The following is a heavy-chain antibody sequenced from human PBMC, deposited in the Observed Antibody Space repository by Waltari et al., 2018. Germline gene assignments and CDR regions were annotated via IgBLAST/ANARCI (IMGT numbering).Heavy chain of an antibody. Sequence: EVQLLESGGGLVQPGGSLRLSCAASGFTFSNYAMSWVRQAPGKGLEWVSALSGDGGSTYYTDSVKGRFIISRDNSKNTLYLQMNSLRAEDTVVYYCAKMSYYDFWSGYSYYFDYWGQGTLVTVSS. CDR3: AKMSYYDFWSGYSYYFDY. CDR1: GFTFSNYA. V-gene: IGHV3-23*01. CDR2: LSGDGGST. J-gene: IGHJ4*02. D-gene: IGHD3-3*01.